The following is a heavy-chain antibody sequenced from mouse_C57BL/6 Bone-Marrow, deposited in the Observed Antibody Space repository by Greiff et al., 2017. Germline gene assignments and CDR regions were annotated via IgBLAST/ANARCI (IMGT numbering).Heavy chain of an antibody. CDR3: SRQVTSVLATKYFDV. CDR2: ISGGGGNT. D-gene: IGHD1-1*01. V-gene: IGHV5-9*01. J-gene: IGHJ1*03. CDR1: GFTFSSYT. Sequence: EVQLQESGGGLVKPGGSLKLSCAASGFTFSSYTMSWVRQTPEKRLQRVAAISGGGGNTYSPASGKGRFTISRYNDKNLLYLQMSSLVSEDTALYYCSRQVTSVLATKYFDVWGTGTTVNVSS.